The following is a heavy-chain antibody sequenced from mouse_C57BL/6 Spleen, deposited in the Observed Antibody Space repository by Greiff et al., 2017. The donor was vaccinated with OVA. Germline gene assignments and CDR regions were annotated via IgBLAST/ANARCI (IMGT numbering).Heavy chain of an antibody. Sequence: VQRVESGGGLVKPGGSLKLSCAASGFTFSSYTMSWVRQTPEKRLEWVATISGGGGNTYYPDSVKGRFTISRDNAKNTLYLQMSSLRSEDTALYYCARPSYGSSDWYFDVWGTGTTVTVSS. CDR2: ISGGGGNT. D-gene: IGHD1-1*01. V-gene: IGHV5-9*01. CDR1: GFTFSSYT. J-gene: IGHJ1*03. CDR3: ARPSYGSSDWYFDV.